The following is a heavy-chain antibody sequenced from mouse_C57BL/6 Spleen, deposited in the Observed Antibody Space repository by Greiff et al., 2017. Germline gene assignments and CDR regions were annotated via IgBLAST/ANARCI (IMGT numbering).Heavy chain of an antibody. CDR3: ARERYGSSPHYYAMDG. J-gene: IGHJ4*01. V-gene: IGHV1-80*01. D-gene: IGHD1-1*01. CDR2: IYPGDGDT. CDR1: GYAFSSYW. Sequence: QVQLKESGAELVKPGASVKISCKASGYAFSSYWMNWVKQRPGKGLEWIGQIYPGDGDTNYNGKFKGKATLTADKSSSTAYMQLSSLTSEDSAVYFCARERYGSSPHYYAMDGWGQGTSVTVSS.